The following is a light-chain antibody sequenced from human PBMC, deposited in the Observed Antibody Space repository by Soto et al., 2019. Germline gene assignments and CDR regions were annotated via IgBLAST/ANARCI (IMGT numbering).Light chain of an antibody. J-gene: IGLJ1*01. CDR1: SSDVGSYNL. CDR2: EGS. Sequence: QSVLTQPASVSGSPGQSITISCTGTSSDVGSYNLVSWYQQHPGKAPKLMIYEGSKRPSGVSNRFSGSKSGNTASLTISGLQAEDEADYYCCAYAGSSYVFGTGIKVTVL. CDR3: CAYAGSSYV. V-gene: IGLV2-23*01.